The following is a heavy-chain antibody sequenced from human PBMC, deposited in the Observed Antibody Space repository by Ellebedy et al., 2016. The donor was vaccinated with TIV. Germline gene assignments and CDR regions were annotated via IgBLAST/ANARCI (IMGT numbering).Heavy chain of an antibody. CDR3: ARESQLTNPAAFNL. CDR1: GDSITTYY. CDR2: IYYSGTTYIYDSGST. J-gene: IGHJ3*01. D-gene: IGHD6-6*01. V-gene: IGHV4-59*01. Sequence: SETLSLTCTVSGDSITTYYWSWIRQPPGKGLEWIGYIYYSGTTYIYDSGSTYYNPSLRSRVTISVGTSNNQFFLKLTSVTAADTAVYYCARESQLTNPAAFNLWGQGTKVTVSS.